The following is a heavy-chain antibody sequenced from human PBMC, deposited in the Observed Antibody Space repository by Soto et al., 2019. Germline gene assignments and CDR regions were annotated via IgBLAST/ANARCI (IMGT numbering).Heavy chain of an antibody. CDR1: GFTFTDYA. V-gene: IGHV3-23*01. Sequence: EVHLLESGGDLVQPGGSLRLSCAASGFTFTDYAMNWVRQAPAKGLEWVSAVSSSGANTYYADSVRGRFVVSRDNSKNTVYLQMNSLRAEDTAVYYCARRWELDFWGQGTLVTISS. J-gene: IGHJ4*02. D-gene: IGHD1-26*01. CDR2: VSSSGANT. CDR3: ARRWELDF.